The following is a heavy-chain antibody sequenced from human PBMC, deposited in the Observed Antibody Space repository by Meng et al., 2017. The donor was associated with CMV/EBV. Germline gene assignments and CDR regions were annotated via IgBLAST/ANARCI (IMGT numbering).Heavy chain of an antibody. CDR1: GGAISSGDYY. Sequence: VQLDEPGQGMVKPSQTRYLSCTVSGGAISSGDYYWRWVRQTPGKGLEWIGYIYYSGSNYYNPSLKSRVTISVDTSKNQFSLKLSSVTAADTAVYYCAREGDNPFDYWGQGTLVTVSS. J-gene: IGHJ4*02. V-gene: IGHV4-30-4*08. CDR3: AREGDNPFDY. D-gene: IGHD2-21*02. CDR2: IYYSGSN.